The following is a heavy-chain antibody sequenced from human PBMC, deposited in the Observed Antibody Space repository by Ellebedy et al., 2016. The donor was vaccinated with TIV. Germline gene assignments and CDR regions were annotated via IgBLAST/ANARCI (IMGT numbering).Heavy chain of an antibody. Sequence: ASVKVSCKASGYPFTEYYFHWIRQAPGQGLEWMGVLDARVGSTTYAETLQGRLTMTRDTSTRTVYMELRSLRFEDTAMYYCASVPSAGADFWGQGTLVTVSS. J-gene: IGHJ4*02. CDR1: GYPFTEYY. CDR3: ASVPSAGADF. D-gene: IGHD4-17*01. V-gene: IGHV1-46*01. CDR2: LDARVGST.